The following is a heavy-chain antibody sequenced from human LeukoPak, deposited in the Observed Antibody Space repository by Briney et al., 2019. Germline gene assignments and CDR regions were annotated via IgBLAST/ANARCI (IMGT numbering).Heavy chain of an antibody. V-gene: IGHV4-4*07. J-gene: IGHJ6*02. D-gene: IGHD6-13*01. CDR1: GGSISSYY. CDR2: IYTSGST. CDR3: ARGYSSSLGYYYYGMDV. Sequence: SETLSLTCAVSGGSISSYYWSWIRQPAGKGLEWIGRIYTSGSTNYNPSLKSRVTMSVDTSKNQFSLKLSSVTAADTAVYYCARGYSSSLGYYYYGMDVWGQGTTVTVSS.